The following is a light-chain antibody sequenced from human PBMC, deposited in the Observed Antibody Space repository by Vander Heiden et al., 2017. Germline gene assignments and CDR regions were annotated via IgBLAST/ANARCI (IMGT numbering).Light chain of an antibody. J-gene: IGKJ2*01. CDR3: QQSYSTPLST. Sequence: DIQMTQSPSSLSASVGDRVTITCRASQSISSYLNWYQQKPGKAPKLLIYAASSLQSGVPSRFSGSGSRTDFTLTISSLQPEDFATYYCQQSYSTPLSTFGQGTKLEIK. CDR1: QSISSY. V-gene: IGKV1-39*01. CDR2: AAS.